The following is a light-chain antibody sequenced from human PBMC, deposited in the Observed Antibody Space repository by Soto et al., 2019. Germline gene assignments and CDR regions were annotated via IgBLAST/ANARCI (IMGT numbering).Light chain of an antibody. V-gene: IGLV6-57*03. CDR2: EDN. Sequence: LTQPHSVSESPGKTVTISCTRSSGSIASNYVQWYQQRPGSAPTTVIYEDNQRPSGVPDRFSGSIDSSSNSASLTISGLKTEDEADYYCQSYDSSNHAVFGGGTKLTVL. J-gene: IGLJ2*01. CDR3: QSYDSSNHAV. CDR1: SGSIASNY.